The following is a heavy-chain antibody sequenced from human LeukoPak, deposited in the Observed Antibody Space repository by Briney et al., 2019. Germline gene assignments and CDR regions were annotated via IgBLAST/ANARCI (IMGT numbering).Heavy chain of an antibody. D-gene: IGHD3-9*01. V-gene: IGHV4-61*02. J-gene: IGHJ4*02. Sequence: SETLSLTCTVSGGSVSSGSYYWTWIRQPAGKGLEWIGRMYTSGSTNYNPSLNSRVTISVDTSKNQFSLKLSSVTAADTAVYYCARDSPLNYFDYWGQGTLVTVSS. CDR3: ARDSPLNYFDY. CDR2: MYTSGST. CDR1: GGSVSSGSYY.